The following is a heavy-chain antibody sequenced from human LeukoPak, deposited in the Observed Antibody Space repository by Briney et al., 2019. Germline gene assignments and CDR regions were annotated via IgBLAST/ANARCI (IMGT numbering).Heavy chain of an antibody. Sequence: SGGSLRLSCAASGFTFSSYGMHWVRQAPGKGLEWVAVIWYDGSNKYYADSMKGRFTISRDNSKNTLYLQMNSLRAEDTAVYYCAREDSSSSGMDVWGQGTTVTVSS. V-gene: IGHV3-33*01. CDR1: GFTFSSYG. J-gene: IGHJ6*02. CDR3: AREDSSSSGMDV. D-gene: IGHD6-13*01. CDR2: IWYDGSNK.